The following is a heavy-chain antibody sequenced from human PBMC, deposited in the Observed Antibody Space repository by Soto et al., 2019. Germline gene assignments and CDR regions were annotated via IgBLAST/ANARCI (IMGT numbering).Heavy chain of an antibody. V-gene: IGHV3-23*01. D-gene: IGHD3-3*01. J-gene: IGHJ4*02. Sequence: PGGSLRLSCAASGFTFSSYAMSWVRQAPGKGLEWVSAISGSGGSTYYADPVKGRFTISRDNSKNTLYLQMNSLRAEDTAVYYCAKQLAGATYYDFWSGPAPLFDYWGQGTLVTVSS. CDR3: AKQLAGATYYDFWSGPAPLFDY. CDR2: ISGSGGST. CDR1: GFTFSSYA.